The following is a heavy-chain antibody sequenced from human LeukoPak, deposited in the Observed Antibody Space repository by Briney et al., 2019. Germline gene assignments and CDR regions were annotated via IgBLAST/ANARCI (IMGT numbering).Heavy chain of an antibody. J-gene: IGHJ4*02. V-gene: IGHV4-59*01. D-gene: IGHD4-23*01. CDR1: GGSISSYY. Sequence: SERDSLTCTVSGGSISSYYWSWIRQPPGKGLEWIGNIYYSESTNYNPSLKSRVTISVDTSKNQFSLKLSSVTAADTAVYYCARAGGNQLHHPLDYWGPGTLVHGSS. CDR2: IYYSEST. CDR3: ARAGGNQLHHPLDY.